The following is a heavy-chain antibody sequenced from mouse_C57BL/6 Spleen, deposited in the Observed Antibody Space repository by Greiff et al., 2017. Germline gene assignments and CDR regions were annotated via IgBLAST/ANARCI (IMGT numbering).Heavy chain of an antibody. CDR1: GFTFSDYG. CDR3: ARGGLLRAMDY. V-gene: IGHV5-17*01. J-gene: IGHJ4*01. D-gene: IGHD1-1*01. Sequence: DVQLQESGGGLVKPGGSLKLSCAASGFTFSDYGMHWVRQAPEKGLEWVAYISSGSSTIYYADTVKGRFTISRDNAKNTLFLQMTSLRSEDTAMYYCARGGLLRAMDYWGQGTSVTVSS. CDR2: ISSGSSTI.